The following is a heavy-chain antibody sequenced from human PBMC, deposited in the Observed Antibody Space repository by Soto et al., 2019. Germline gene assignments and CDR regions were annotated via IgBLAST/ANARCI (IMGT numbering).Heavy chain of an antibody. CDR3: ARDTAFVVTAIGEFDY. V-gene: IGHV4-59*01. Sequence: PSETLSLTCTVSGGSISSYYWSWIRQPPGKGLEWIGYIYYSGSTNYNPSLKSRVTISVDTSKNQFSLKLSSVTAADTAVYYCARDTAFVVTAIGEFDYWGQGTLVTVSS. CDR2: IYYSGST. D-gene: IGHD2-21*02. J-gene: IGHJ4*02. CDR1: GGSISSYY.